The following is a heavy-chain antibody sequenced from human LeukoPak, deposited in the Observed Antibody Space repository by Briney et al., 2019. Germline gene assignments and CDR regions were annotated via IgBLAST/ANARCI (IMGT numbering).Heavy chain of an antibody. Sequence: PSETLSLTCTVSGVSISSHYWSWIRQPPGKGLEWIGYMYYSGGTNYNPSLKSRGTISVDTSKNQFSLKLSSVTAADTAVYYCAREGPFNWFDLWGQGTLVTVSS. V-gene: IGHV4-59*11. CDR2: MYYSGGT. CDR3: AREGPFNWFDL. J-gene: IGHJ5*02. CDR1: GVSISSHY.